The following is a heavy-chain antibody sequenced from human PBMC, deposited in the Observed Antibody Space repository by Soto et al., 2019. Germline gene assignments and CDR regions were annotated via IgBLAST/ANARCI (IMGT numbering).Heavy chain of an antibody. CDR1: GYTFTSYG. CDR2: ISAYNGNT. V-gene: IGHV1-18*01. Sequence: GASVKVSCKASGYTFTSYGISCVRQAPGQGLEWMGWISAYNGNTNYAQKLQGRVTMTTDTSTSTAYMELRSLRSDDTAVYYCARDGNDFWSGYWNWFDPWGQGTLVTVSS. J-gene: IGHJ5*02. D-gene: IGHD3-3*01. CDR3: ARDGNDFWSGYWNWFDP.